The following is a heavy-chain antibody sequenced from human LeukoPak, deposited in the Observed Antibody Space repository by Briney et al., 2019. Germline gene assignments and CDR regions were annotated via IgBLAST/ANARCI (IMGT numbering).Heavy chain of an antibody. CDR2: ISSSSSTI. J-gene: IGHJ2*01. D-gene: IGHD6-19*01. V-gene: IGHV3-48*04. CDR3: ARDLGYSSGWYGNWYFDL. Sequence: PGGSLGLSCAASGFTFSSYSMNWVRQAPGKGLEWVSYISSSSSTIYYADSVKGRFTISRDNAKNSLYLQMNSLRAEDTAVYYCARDLGYSSGWYGNWYFDLWGRGTLVTVSS. CDR1: GFTFSSYS.